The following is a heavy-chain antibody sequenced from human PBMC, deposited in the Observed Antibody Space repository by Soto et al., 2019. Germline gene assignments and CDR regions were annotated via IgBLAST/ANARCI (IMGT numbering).Heavy chain of an antibody. CDR3: AKDLNRGKWCMLSYSSSCSIGY. V-gene: IGHV3-30*18. CDR2: ISYDGSNK. Sequence: GGSLRLSCAASGFTFSSYGMHWVRQAPGKGLEWVAVISYDGSNKYYADSVKGRFTISRDNSKNTLYLQMNSLRAEDTAVYYCAKDLNRGKWCMLSYSSSCSIGYWGQGTLVTVSS. D-gene: IGHD6-13*01. J-gene: IGHJ4*02. CDR1: GFTFSSYG.